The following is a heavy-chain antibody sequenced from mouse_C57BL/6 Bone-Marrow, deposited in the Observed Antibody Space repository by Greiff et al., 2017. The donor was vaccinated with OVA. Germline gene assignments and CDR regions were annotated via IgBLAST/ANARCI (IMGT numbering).Heavy chain of an antibody. J-gene: IGHJ2*01. D-gene: IGHD3-2*02. Sequence: EVKLMESGGGLVQSGRSLRLSCATSGFTFSDFYMEWVRQAPGKGLEWIAASRHKANDYTTEYSASVKGRFIVSRDTSQSILYLLVQALRAEDAAIYYCATDQANLDYWGQGTTLTVSS. V-gene: IGHV7-1*01. CDR3: ATDQANLDY. CDR2: SRHKANDYTT. CDR1: GFTFSDFY.